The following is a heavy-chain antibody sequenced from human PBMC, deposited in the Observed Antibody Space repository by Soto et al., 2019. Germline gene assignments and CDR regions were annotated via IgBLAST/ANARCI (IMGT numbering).Heavy chain of an antibody. CDR3: ATRDSYYGMDF. V-gene: IGHV4-34*01. CDR2: INQSGST. Sequence: SETRSLTCGVYGGAFSGYHWSWIRQAPGKGLEWTGEINQSGSTNYSPSLKSRVTMSVDTSKKQFSLKLNSVTAADTALYYCATRDSYYGMDFWGKGIPVTVSS. CDR1: GGAFSGYH. J-gene: IGHJ6*04.